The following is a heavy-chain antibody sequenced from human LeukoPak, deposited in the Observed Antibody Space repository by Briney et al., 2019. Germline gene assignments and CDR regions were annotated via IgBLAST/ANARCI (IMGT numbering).Heavy chain of an antibody. V-gene: IGHV4-39*07. CDR2: IYYSGST. Sequence: PSETLSLTCTVSGGSISSSSYYWGWIRQPPGKVLEWIGSIYYSGSTYYNPSLKSRVTISIDTSKNQFSLKLSSVTAADTAVYYCARVSSETHYYYYYMDVWGKGTTVTVSS. J-gene: IGHJ6*03. D-gene: IGHD6-6*01. CDR3: ARVSSETHYYYYYMDV. CDR1: GGSISSSSYY.